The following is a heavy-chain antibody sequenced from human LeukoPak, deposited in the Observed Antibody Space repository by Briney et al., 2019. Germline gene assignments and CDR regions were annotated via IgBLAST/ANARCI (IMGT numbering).Heavy chain of an antibody. J-gene: IGHJ4*02. CDR3: AREAYSSGWYYFDY. Sequence: SETLSLTCTVSGGSISSYYWSWIRQPPGKGLEGIGYIYYSGSTNYNPSLKSRVTISVDTSKNQFSLKLSSVTAADTAVYYCAREAYSSGWYYFDYWGQGTLVTVSS. V-gene: IGHV4-59*01. CDR2: IYYSGST. D-gene: IGHD6-19*01. CDR1: GGSISSYY.